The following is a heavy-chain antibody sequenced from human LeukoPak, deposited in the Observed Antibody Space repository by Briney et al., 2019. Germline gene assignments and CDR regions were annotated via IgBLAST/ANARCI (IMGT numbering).Heavy chain of an antibody. CDR2: INSGSSIT. J-gene: IGHJ4*02. CDR1: GFSFNTYI. V-gene: IGHV3-48*01. Sequence: GGSLRLSCTASGFSFNTYIMNWVRQAPGKGLEWISYINSGSSITQYADSVTGRFTISRDNARNSLYLQMNSLRAEDTAVYFCARSRYDSYGYFFCDYWGQGTLVTVSS. CDR3: ARSRYDSYGYFFCDY. D-gene: IGHD5-18*01.